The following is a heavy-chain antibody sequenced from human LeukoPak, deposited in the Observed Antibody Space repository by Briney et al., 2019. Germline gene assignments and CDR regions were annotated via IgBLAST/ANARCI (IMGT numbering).Heavy chain of an antibody. Sequence: ASVKVSCKASGYTFTSYDINWVRQAPGQGLEWMGWMNPNSGNTGYAQKFQGRVTMTRNTSISTAYMELSSLRSEDTAVYYCARFPSLAAGLRTYYYGMDVWGQGTTVTVSS. V-gene: IGHV1-8*01. CDR1: GYTFTSYD. CDR3: ARFPSLAAGLRTYYYGMDV. D-gene: IGHD6-13*01. J-gene: IGHJ6*02. CDR2: MNPNSGNT.